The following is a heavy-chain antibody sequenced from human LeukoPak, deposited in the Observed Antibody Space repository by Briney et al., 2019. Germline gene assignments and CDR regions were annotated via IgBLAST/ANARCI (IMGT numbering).Heavy chain of an antibody. D-gene: IGHD6-13*01. CDR3: ARAPSSSNLLVFDF. J-gene: IGHJ4*02. Sequence: GGSLRLSCAASGFTFSSYGMHWVRQAPGKGLEWVAFIRYDGNNKYYADSVKGRFTISRDNAKNSLYLQMNSLRAEDTALYYCARAPSSSNLLVFDFWGQGTLVTVSS. CDR2: IRYDGNNK. CDR1: GFTFSSYG. V-gene: IGHV3-30*02.